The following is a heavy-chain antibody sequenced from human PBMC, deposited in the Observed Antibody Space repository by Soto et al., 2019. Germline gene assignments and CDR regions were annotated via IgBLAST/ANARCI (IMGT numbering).Heavy chain of an antibody. CDR2: ISGTSDYI. J-gene: IGHJ6*02. Sequence: SXGSLRLACSAAGFTFSSYSMNWVRQAPGRGLDWVAAISGTSDYIYYADSVKGRFTISRDNAKTSLYIQMNSLRAEDTAVYYCARDHRYCSGSSCRPYYYYYGMDVWGQGTTVTVSS. V-gene: IGHV3-21*01. CDR3: ARDHRYCSGSSCRPYYYYYGMDV. D-gene: IGHD2-15*01. CDR1: GFTFSSYS.